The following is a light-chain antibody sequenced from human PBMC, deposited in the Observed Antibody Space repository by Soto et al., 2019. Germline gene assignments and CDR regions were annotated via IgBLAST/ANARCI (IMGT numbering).Light chain of an antibody. CDR3: ASYTGSDTLV. CDR1: SSDVGGYNY. Sequence: QSALTQPPSASGSPGQSVTISCTGTSSDVGGYNYVSWYQQHPGKAPKLMIYEVSKRPSGVPDRLSGSKSGNTASLTVSGLQVEYEADYYCASYTGSDTLVFGGGTKVTVL. V-gene: IGLV2-8*01. CDR2: EVS. J-gene: IGLJ2*01.